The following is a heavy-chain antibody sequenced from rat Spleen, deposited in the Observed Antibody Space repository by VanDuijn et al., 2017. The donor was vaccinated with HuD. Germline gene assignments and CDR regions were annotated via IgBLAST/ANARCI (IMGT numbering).Heavy chain of an antibody. V-gene: IGHV5-29*01. CDR1: GFTFTDYY. D-gene: IGHD1-9*01. CDR3: ARRHYGYTDYFDY. Sequence: EVQLVESDGGLVQPGRSLKLSCAASGFTFTDYYMAWVRQALTKGLEWVATISYGDSSGHSATYYRDSVKGRFTISRDNAKSTLSLQMDSLRSEDTATYYCARRHYGYTDYFDYWGQGVMVTVSS. CDR2: ISYGDSSGHSAT. J-gene: IGHJ2*01.